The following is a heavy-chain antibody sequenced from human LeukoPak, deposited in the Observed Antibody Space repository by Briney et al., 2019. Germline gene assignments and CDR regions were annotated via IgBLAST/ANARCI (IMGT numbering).Heavy chain of an antibody. CDR3: AKDRYDTSGYLFDY. CDR1: GFTFSSYA. D-gene: IGHD3-22*01. Sequence: GGSLRLSCAASGFTFSSYAMHWVRQAPGKGLEWVAVISYDGSNKYYADSVKGRFTISRDNSKNTLYLQMNSLRAEDTAVYYCAKDRYDTSGYLFDYWGQGTLVTVSS. J-gene: IGHJ4*02. CDR2: ISYDGSNK. V-gene: IGHV3-30-3*01.